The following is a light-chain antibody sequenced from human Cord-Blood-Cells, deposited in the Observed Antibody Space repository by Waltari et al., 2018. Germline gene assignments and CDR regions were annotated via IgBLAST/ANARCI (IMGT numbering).Light chain of an antibody. CDR2: AAS. Sequence: DIQMTKSQSSLSASVGARVTTTCRASQSISSYLNWYQQKPGKAPKLLIYAASSLQSGVPSRFSGSGSGTDFTLTISSLQPEDFATYYCQQSYSTPYSFGQGTKLEIK. CDR1: QSISSY. J-gene: IGKJ2*03. CDR3: QQSYSTPYS. V-gene: IGKV1-39*01.